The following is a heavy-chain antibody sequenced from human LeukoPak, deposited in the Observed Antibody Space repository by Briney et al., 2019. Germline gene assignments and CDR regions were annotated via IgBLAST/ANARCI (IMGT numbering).Heavy chain of an antibody. CDR1: GGSISTYY. D-gene: IGHD6-13*01. CDR2: IYYSGAT. V-gene: IGHV4-59*01. Sequence: ASETLSLTCTVSGGSISTYYWNWIRQPPGKGLEWIGYIYYSGATNYNPSLKSRVTISVDTSKNQFSLKLSSATAADTAVYYCARGVYIAAAQYGFWGQGTLVTVSS. CDR3: ARGVYIAAAQYGF. J-gene: IGHJ4*02.